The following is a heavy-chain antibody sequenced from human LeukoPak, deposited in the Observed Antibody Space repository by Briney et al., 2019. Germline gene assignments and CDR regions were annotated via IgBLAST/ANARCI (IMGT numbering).Heavy chain of an antibody. V-gene: IGHV3-48*01. J-gene: IGHJ4*02. CDR2: ISSGSSTI. CDR1: GFTFSSYS. D-gene: IGHD2/OR15-2a*01. CDR3: ARFYGHDY. Sequence: GGSLRLSCAASGFTFSSYSMNWVRQAPGKGLEWVSYISSGSSTIYYADSVKGRFTISRDNAKNSLYLQMNSLRAEDTAVYYCARFYGHDYRGQGTLVTVSS.